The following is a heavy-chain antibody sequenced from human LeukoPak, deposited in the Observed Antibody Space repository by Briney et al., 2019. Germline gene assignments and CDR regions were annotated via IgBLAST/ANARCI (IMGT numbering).Heavy chain of an antibody. CDR1: GGSFSDYY. CDR2: INHSGST. CDR3: ARGGYVLRFLEWLSNGWFDP. Sequence: SETLSLTCAVYGGSFSDYYWSWIRQPPGKGLEWIGEINHSGSTNYNPSLKSRVAISVDTSKNQFSLKLSSVTAADTAVYYCARGGYVLRFLEWLSNGWFDPWGQGTLVTVSS. V-gene: IGHV4-34*01. D-gene: IGHD3-3*01. J-gene: IGHJ5*02.